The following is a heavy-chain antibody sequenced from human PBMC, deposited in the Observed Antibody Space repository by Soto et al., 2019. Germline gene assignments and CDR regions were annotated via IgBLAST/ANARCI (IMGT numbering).Heavy chain of an antibody. J-gene: IGHJ3*02. CDR2: VKSRTSGGTT. CDR3: TTGYSDSSSYHGDDAFDI. CDR1: VLTFTDAC. D-gene: IGHD3-22*01. Sequence: LRLSCAASVLTFTDACMIWVRQAPGKGLEWVGRVKSRTSGGTTDYGAPVRGRFTISRDDSTTTLYLQMNSLKTEDTAVYYCTTGYSDSSSYHGDDAFDIWGQGTTVTVSS. V-gene: IGHV3-15*01.